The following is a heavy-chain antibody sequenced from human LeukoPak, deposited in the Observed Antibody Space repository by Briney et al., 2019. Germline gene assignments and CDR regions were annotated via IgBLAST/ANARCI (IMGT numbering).Heavy chain of an antibody. D-gene: IGHD2-15*01. CDR1: GVSISSFY. J-gene: IGHJ6*02. Sequence: SETLSLTCTVSGVSISSFYWSWIRQPPGKGLEWVGYNYHSGTTYYNPSLKSRVTISVDTSKNQFSLKPSSVTAADTAEYYCARVLASDSDYYYYGMDVWGQGTTVTVSS. V-gene: IGHV4-59*01. CDR2: NYHSGTT. CDR3: ARVLASDSDYYYYGMDV.